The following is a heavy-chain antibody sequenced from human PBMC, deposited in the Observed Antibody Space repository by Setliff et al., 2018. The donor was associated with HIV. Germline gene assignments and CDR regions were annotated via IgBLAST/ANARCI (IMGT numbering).Heavy chain of an antibody. D-gene: IGHD6-13*01. V-gene: IGHV1-46*01. CDR1: GYTFTSCF. Sequence: ASVKVSCKASGYTFTSCFVHWVRQAPGQGLEYIGIINPSDGTTAYVERFQGRVSMTSDTSTSTVYMEMSNLRSEDTAIYYCAKEYHTEATGRRLANYFDYWGQGTLVTVSS. CDR2: INPSDGTT. CDR3: AKEYHTEATGRRLANYFDY. J-gene: IGHJ4*02.